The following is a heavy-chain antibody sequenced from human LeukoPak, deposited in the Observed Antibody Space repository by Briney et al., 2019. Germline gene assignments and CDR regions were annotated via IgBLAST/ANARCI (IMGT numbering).Heavy chain of an antibody. J-gene: IGHJ5*02. Sequence: PSETRSLTCTVSGGSISSYYWSWIRQPPGKGLEWIGYIYYSGSTNYNPSLKSRVTISVDTSKNQFSLKLSSVTAADTAVYYCARGGERIVVVPAVANWFDPWGQGTLVTVSS. V-gene: IGHV4-59*01. CDR2: IYYSGST. CDR1: GGSISSYY. D-gene: IGHD2-2*01. CDR3: ARGGERIVVVPAVANWFDP.